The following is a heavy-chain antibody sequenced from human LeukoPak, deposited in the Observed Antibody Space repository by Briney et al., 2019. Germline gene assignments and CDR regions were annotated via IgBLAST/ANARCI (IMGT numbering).Heavy chain of an antibody. J-gene: IGHJ4*02. Sequence: SGIIDSACTTHSSPSVNGRFTISRDNSNNTLYLQMNSLRAEDTAVYYCAKRRGSYSFYFDYWGQGTLVTVSS. CDR3: AKRRGSYSFYFDY. CDR2: IIDSACTT. D-gene: IGHD1-26*01. V-gene: IGHV3-23*01.